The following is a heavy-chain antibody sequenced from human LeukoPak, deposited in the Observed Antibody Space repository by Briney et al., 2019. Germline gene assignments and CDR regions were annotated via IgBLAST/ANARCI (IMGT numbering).Heavy chain of an antibody. CDR3: ARGLGGTYPFDY. CDR1: GFTFSDYG. V-gene: IGHV3-64*02. D-gene: IGHD5-12*01. J-gene: IGHJ4*02. CDR2: ISSDGDNT. Sequence: PGGSLRLSCAASGFTFSDYGMHWVRQAPGKGLEYVSAISSDGDNTYYADSVKGRFTISRDNSKNTLYLQMGSLRAEDMAVYYCARGLGGTYPFDYWGQGTLVTVSS.